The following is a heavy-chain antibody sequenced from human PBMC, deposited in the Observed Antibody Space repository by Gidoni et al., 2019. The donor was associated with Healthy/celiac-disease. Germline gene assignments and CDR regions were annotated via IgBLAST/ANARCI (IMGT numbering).Heavy chain of an antibody. V-gene: IGHV3-74*01. Sequence: EVQLVESVGGLVQPGGSLRLSCAASGLTFSNYWMHWVRQAPGKGLVWVSRISSDGSSTNYEDSVKGRFTISRDNAKNTLYLQMNSLRAEETAVYYCARELYGDDAFDIWGQGTMVTVSS. CDR3: ARELYGDDAFDI. D-gene: IGHD4-17*01. J-gene: IGHJ3*02. CDR1: GLTFSNYW. CDR2: ISSDGSST.